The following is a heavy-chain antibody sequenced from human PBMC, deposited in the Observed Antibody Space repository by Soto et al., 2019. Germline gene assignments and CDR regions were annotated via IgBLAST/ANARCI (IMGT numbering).Heavy chain of an antibody. CDR2: IKQDGSGK. CDR1: GFTFSSYW. Sequence: GGSLRLSCAASGFTFSSYWMSWVRQAPGKGLEWVANIKQDGSGKYYVDSAKGRITISRDNAKNSLYLQMNSLRAEDTAVYYCARRGFGIAARPFDYWGQGTLVTVSS. V-gene: IGHV3-7*01. D-gene: IGHD6-6*01. CDR3: ARRGFGIAARPFDY. J-gene: IGHJ4*02.